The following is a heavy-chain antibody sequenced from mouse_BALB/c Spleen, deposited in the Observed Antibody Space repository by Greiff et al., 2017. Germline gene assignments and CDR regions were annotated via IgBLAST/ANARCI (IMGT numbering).Heavy chain of an antibody. CDR2: IDPENGDT. CDR1: GFNIKDYY. D-gene: IGHD1-2*01. J-gene: IGHJ4*01. Sequence: EVQLVESGAELVRSGASVKLSCTASGFNIKDYYMHWVKQRPEQGLEWIGWIDPENGDTEYAPKFQGKATMTADTSSNTAYLQLSSLTSEDTAVYYCNAAGTTATEVYAMDYWGQGTSVTVSS. CDR3: NAAGTTATEVYAMDY. V-gene: IGHV14-4*02.